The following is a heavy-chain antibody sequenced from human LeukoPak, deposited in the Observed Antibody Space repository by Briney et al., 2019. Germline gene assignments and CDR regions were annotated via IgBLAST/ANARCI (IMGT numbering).Heavy chain of an antibody. Sequence: SSGTLSLTCGVSGGSIITTNWWSWVRQPPGKGLEGIGEVHLNGATNYNPSLESRVSMSIDKSKNQLSLKLSSVTAADTATYYCARESGAFSPFGFWGQGTLVTVSS. D-gene: IGHD1-26*01. V-gene: IGHV4-4*02. CDR2: VHLNGAT. J-gene: IGHJ4*02. CDR1: GGSIITTNW. CDR3: ARESGAFSPFGF.